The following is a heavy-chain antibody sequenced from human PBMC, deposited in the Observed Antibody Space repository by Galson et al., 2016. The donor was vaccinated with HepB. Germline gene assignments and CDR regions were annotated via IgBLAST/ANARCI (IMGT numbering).Heavy chain of an antibody. J-gene: IGHJ4*01. CDR2: IRGSGTVM. CDR1: GFTFSSFE. Sequence: SLRLSCAASGFTFSSFEMNWVRQAPGKGLEWVSYIRGSGTVMYYADSVKGRFTISRDNAKNSLYLQMNSLRAEDTGVYYCAKDPDSDSQKEVHNDWWGQGTLVTVSS. CDR3: AKDPDSDSQKEVHNDW. D-gene: IGHD4-11*01. V-gene: IGHV3-48*03.